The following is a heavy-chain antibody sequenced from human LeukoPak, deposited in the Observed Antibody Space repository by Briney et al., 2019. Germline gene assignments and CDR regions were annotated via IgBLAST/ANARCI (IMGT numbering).Heavy chain of an antibody. V-gene: IGHV3-23*01. Sequence: PGGSLRLSCAASGLTFSSYAMSWVRQATGKGLEWVSVINNSGGSTHYADSVKGRFTISRDNSKSTLYLQMNSLRAEDTAVYYCAKGVTSGWRTFDYWGQGTLVTVSS. CDR3: AKGVTSGWRTFDY. J-gene: IGHJ4*02. CDR2: INNSGGST. D-gene: IGHD6-19*01. CDR1: GLTFSSYA.